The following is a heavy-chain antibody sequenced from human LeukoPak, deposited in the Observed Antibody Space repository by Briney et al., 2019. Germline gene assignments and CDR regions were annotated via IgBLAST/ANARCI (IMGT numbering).Heavy chain of an antibody. CDR2: INPNSGGT. CDR3: ARVTTVTTYGMDV. V-gene: IGHV1-2*02. Sequence: GASVKVSCKASGYTITGYYMHWVRQAPGQGLEWMGWINPNSGGTNYAQKFQGRVTMTRDTSISTAYMELSRLRSDDTAVYYCARVTTVTTYGMDVWGQGTTVTVSS. D-gene: IGHD4-11*01. CDR1: GYTITGYY. J-gene: IGHJ6*02.